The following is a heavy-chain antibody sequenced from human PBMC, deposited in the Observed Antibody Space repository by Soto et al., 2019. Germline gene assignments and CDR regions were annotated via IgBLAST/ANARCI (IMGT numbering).Heavy chain of an antibody. D-gene: IGHD3-16*01. Sequence: EAQLVESGGGLVQPGGSLRVSCAVSGFTFSDYWMSWVRQAPGKGLEWVAKIKQDGSEKDYVDSVKGRFTISRDNANNPLYLNMNSLRVEDTAIYYCARGGRDVYDWLDPWGQGTLVTVSS. CDR1: GFTFSDYW. CDR3: ARGGRDVYDWLDP. V-gene: IGHV3-7*01. J-gene: IGHJ5*02. CDR2: IKQDGSEK.